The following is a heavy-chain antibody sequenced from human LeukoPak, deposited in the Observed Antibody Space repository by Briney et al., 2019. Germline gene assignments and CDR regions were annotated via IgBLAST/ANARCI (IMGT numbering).Heavy chain of an antibody. Sequence: EXXSLTCAVYGGSFSGYYWSWLRQPPGKGLEWIGEINNSGSTNYNPSFTSGVTISVDKTKNQYSQKLRSVPAAVTAVYYCARCWSGYDFRDYFDYWGQGTLVTVSS. V-gene: IGHV4-34*01. D-gene: IGHD3-3*01. CDR3: ARCWSGYDFRDYFDY. CDR2: INNSGST. J-gene: IGHJ4*02. CDR1: GGSFSGYY.